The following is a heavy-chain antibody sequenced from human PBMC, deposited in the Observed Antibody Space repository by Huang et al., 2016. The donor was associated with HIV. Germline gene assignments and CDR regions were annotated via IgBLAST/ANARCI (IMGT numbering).Heavy chain of an antibody. V-gene: IGHV4-34*01. J-gene: IGHJ4*02. CDR1: GGSFSDYY. D-gene: IGHD3-10*01. CDR3: ARDNYYYGSGSYYKPRWEYYFDY. CDR2: INHSGST. Sequence: QVQLQQWGAGLLKPSETLSLTCAVYGGSFSDYYWSWIRQPPGTGLEWIGEINHSGSTNYNPSLKSRVTISVDTSKNQFSLKLSSVTAADTAVYYCARDNYYYGSGSYYKPRWEYYFDYWGQGTLVTVSS.